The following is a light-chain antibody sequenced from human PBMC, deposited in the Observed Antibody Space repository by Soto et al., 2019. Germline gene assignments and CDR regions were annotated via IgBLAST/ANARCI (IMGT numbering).Light chain of an antibody. Sequence: EIVLTQSPGTLSLSPGERATLSCRASQSVSSSYLAWYQQKPGQAPRLLIYGASSRATGIPDRFSGSGSGTDFTLNISRLEPEAFAVYYCQPYGSSPLTFGGGTKVEIK. CDR2: GAS. J-gene: IGKJ4*01. CDR3: QPYGSSPLT. V-gene: IGKV3-20*01. CDR1: QSVSSSY.